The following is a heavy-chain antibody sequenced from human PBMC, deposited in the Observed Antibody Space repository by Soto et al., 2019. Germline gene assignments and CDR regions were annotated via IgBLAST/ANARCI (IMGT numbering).Heavy chain of an antibody. D-gene: IGHD3-16*01. CDR1: GFTFSSYA. CDR2: ISYDGSNK. CDR3: ARVGGLADYYYYGMDV. V-gene: IGHV3-30-3*01. Sequence: GGSLRLSCAASGFTFSSYAMHWVRQAPGKGLEWVAVISYDGSNKYYADSVKGRFTISRDNSKNTLYLQMNSLRAEDTAVYYCARVGGLADYYYYGMDVWGQGTTVTVSS. J-gene: IGHJ6*02.